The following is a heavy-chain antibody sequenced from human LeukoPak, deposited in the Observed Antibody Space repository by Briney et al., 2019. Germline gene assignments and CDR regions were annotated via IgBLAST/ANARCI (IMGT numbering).Heavy chain of an antibody. J-gene: IGHJ4*02. CDR1: GFTLSSYA. Sequence: PGGSLRLSCAASGFTLSSYAMSWVRQAPGKGLEWVAVISYDGSNKYYADSVKGRFTISRDNSKNTLYLQMNSLRAEDTAVYYCAKDYYDSSPAYWGQGTLVTVSS. CDR3: AKDYYDSSPAY. V-gene: IGHV3-30*18. D-gene: IGHD3-22*01. CDR2: ISYDGSNK.